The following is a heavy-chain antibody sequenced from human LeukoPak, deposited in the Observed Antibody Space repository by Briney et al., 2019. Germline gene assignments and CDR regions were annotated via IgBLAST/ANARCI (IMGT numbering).Heavy chain of an antibody. CDR3: ARGLQGGYYDSSGYYVD. CDR1: GYTFTSYD. J-gene: IGHJ4*02. D-gene: IGHD3-22*01. V-gene: IGHV1-8*01. CDR2: MNPNSGNT. Sequence: ASVKVSCKASGYTFTSYDINWVRQATGQGLEWMGWMNPNSGNTGYAQKFQGRVTMTRNTSISTAYMELSSLRSEDTAVYYCARGLQGGYYDSSGYYVDWGQGTLVTVSS.